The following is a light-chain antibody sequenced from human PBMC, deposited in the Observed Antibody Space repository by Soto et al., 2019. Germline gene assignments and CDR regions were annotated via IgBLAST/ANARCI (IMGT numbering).Light chain of an antibody. CDR3: HRRSNWPLA. V-gene: IGKV3-11*01. CDR1: QSVSSY. CDR2: DAS. Sequence: EIVLTQSPATLSLSPGERATLSCRASQSVSSYLAWYQQKPGKAPRLLIYDASNRAPGIPARFSGSGSGTDFTLTISRLEREDFAVYYCHRRSNWPLAFGGGTKVEIK. J-gene: IGKJ4*01.